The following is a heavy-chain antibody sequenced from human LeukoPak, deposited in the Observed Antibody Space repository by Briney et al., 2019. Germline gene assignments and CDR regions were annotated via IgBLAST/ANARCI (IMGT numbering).Heavy chain of an antibody. Sequence: LGGSLRLSCAASGFSFSSYWMSWVRQAQGKGLEWVANIKQDGSEKYYVDSVKGRFIISRDNAKNSLYLQMNSLRAEDTAVYYCARFVVVTAASPYWYFDLWGRGTLVTVSS. V-gene: IGHV3-7*04. CDR3: ARFVVVTAASPYWYFDL. J-gene: IGHJ2*01. D-gene: IGHD2-2*01. CDR2: IKQDGSEK. CDR1: GFSFSSYW.